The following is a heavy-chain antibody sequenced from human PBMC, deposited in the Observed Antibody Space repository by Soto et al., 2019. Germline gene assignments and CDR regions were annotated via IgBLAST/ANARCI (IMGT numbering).Heavy chain of an antibody. Sequence: SETLSLTCTVSGGSISSGDYYWSWIRQPPGKGLEWIGYIYYSGSTYYNPSLKSRVTISVDTSKNQFSLKLSSVTAADTAVYYCAREAMATASIDYWGQGTLVTVSS. J-gene: IGHJ4*02. CDR2: IYYSGST. V-gene: IGHV4-30-4*01. CDR1: GGSISSGDYY. D-gene: IGHD1-1*01. CDR3: AREAMATASIDY.